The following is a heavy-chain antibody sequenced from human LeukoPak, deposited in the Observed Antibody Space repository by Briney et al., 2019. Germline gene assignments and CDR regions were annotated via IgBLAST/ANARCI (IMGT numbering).Heavy chain of an antibody. D-gene: IGHD5-18*01. V-gene: IGHV4-39*07. Sequence: SETLSLTCTVSGVSISSSSYYWGWIRQPPGKGLEWIGSIYYSGSTYYNPSLKSRVTISVDTSKNQFSLKLSSVTAADTAVYYCARVVGRGYSFFDYWGQGTLVTVAS. CDR2: IYYSGST. CDR3: ARVVGRGYSFFDY. J-gene: IGHJ4*02. CDR1: GVSISSSSYY.